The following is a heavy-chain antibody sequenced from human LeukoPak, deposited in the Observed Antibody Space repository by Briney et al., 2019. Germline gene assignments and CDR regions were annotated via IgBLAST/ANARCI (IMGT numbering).Heavy chain of an antibody. J-gene: IGHJ4*02. V-gene: IGHV5-51*01. CDR1: GYSFTNHW. CDR3: ARRASYYYDSSGYYYDDGIYFDY. Sequence: GESLKISCKGSGYSFTNHWIGWVRQMPGKGLEWMGVIYPGDSDTRYSPSFQGQVTISADKSISTAYLQWSSLKASDTAMYYCARRASYYYDSSGYYYDDGIYFDYWGQGTLVTVSS. CDR2: IYPGDSDT. D-gene: IGHD3-22*01.